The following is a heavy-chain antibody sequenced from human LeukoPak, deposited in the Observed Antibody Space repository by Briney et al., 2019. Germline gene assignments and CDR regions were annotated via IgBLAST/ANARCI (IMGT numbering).Heavy chain of an antibody. D-gene: IGHD2-15*01. CDR1: GFTVSSNY. Sequence: GGSLRLSCAASGFTVSSNYVSWVRQGPGKGLEWVSVIYSGGNTYFADSVKGRFTISRDNSENTLYLQMNSLRVEDTAVYYCASSDSGSSRWALFDYWGQGTLVTVSS. V-gene: IGHV3-53*01. CDR3: ASSDSGSSRWALFDY. J-gene: IGHJ4*02. CDR2: IYSGGNT.